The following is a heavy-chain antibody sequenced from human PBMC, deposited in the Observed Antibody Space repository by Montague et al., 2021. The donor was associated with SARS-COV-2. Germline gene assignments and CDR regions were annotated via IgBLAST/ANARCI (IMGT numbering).Heavy chain of an antibody. CDR3: ARTGYSSGWHSFDY. CDR1: GGSISSINW. V-gene: IGHV4-4*02. CDR2: IYHSGST. D-gene: IGHD6-19*01. J-gene: IGHJ4*02. Sequence: SETLSLTCVVSGGSISSINWWSWVRQPPGKGLEWIGEIYHSGSTNYNPSLKRRVIISVDKSKNQSSLKLSSVTAADTAVYYCARTGYSSGWHSFDYWGQGTLVTVSS.